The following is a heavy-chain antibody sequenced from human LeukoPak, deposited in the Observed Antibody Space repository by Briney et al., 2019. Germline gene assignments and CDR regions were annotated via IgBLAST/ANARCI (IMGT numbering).Heavy chain of an antibody. CDR1: GFSFSTNQ. V-gene: IGHV3-74*01. Sequence: GGSLRLSCAASGFSFSTNQMHWVRQAPGKGLVWVSRINSDGTNILYADSVKGRFTISRDNARNTLYLQMPSLRAEDTAVYYCATSSRPWGQRTPVTVSS. J-gene: IGHJ5*02. CDR3: ATSSRP. CDR2: INSDGTNI.